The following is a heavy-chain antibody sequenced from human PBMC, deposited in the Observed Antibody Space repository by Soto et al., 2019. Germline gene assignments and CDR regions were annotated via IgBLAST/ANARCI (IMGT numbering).Heavy chain of an antibody. CDR2: IIPIFGTA. Sequence: GASVKVSCKASGGTFSSTAISWVRQAPGQGLEWMGGIIPIFGTANYAKRFQGRVTITADESTSTAHMELSSLRSEDTAVYYCAREMIDFWTGHITTPGMDVWGQGTTVTVSS. D-gene: IGHD3-3*01. CDR3: AREMIDFWTGHITTPGMDV. V-gene: IGHV1-69*13. CDR1: GGTFSSTA. J-gene: IGHJ6*02.